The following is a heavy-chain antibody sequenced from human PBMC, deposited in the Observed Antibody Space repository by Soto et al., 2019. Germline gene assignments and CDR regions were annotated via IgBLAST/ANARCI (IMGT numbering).Heavy chain of an antibody. D-gene: IGHD2-15*01. J-gene: IGHJ6*02. CDR2: IIPIFGTA. CDR3: ARDCSGGSCYPDSRPPYYYGMDV. CDR1: GGTFSSYA. V-gene: IGHV1-69*12. Sequence: QVQLVQSGAEVKKPGSSVKVSCKASGGTFSSYAISWVRQAPGQGLEWMGGIIPIFGTANYAQKFQGRVTITADESTSTAYMELSSLRSEDTAVYYCARDCSGGSCYPDSRPPYYYGMDVWGQGTTVTVSS.